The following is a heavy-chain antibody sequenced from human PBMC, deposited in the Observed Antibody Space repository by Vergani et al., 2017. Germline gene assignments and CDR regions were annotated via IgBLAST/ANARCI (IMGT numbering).Heavy chain of an antibody. CDR2: ISYDGSNK. Sequence: QVQLVESGGGVVQPGRSLRLSCAASGFTFSSYAMHWVRQAPGKGLEWVAVISYDGSNKYYADSVKGRFTISRDNSKNTLYLQMNSLRAEDTAVYYCARARDYGDSGDAFDIWGQGTMVTVSS. CDR3: ARARDYGDSGDAFDI. D-gene: IGHD4-17*01. CDR1: GFTFSSYA. V-gene: IGHV3-30*04. J-gene: IGHJ3*02.